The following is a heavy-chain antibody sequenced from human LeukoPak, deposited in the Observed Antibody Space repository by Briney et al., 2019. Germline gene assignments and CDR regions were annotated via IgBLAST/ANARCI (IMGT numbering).Heavy chain of an antibody. J-gene: IGHJ4*02. D-gene: IGHD6-6*01. CDR3: AKDKDSSSDYFDY. CDR1: GFTFSSYA. V-gene: IGHV3-23*01. CDR2: ISGSGGST. Sequence: GGSLRLSCAASGFTFSSYAMSWVRQAPGKGLEWVSAISGSGGSTYYADSVKGRFTISRDNSKNTLYLQMNSLRAEDTALYYCAKDKDSSSDYFDYWGQGTLVTVSS.